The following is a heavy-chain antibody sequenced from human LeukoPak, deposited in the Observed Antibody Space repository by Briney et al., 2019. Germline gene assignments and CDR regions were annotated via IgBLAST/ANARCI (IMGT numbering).Heavy chain of an antibody. J-gene: IGHJ5*02. D-gene: IGHD3-22*01. CDR1: GGSISSYY. Sequence: SETLSLTCTVSGGSISSYYWSWIRQPPGKGLEWIGYIYYSGSTNYNPSLKSRVTISVDTSKNQFSLKLSSVTAADTAVHYCARATYYYDSSGYHWFDPWGQGTLVTVSS. V-gene: IGHV4-59*01. CDR3: ARATYYYDSSGYHWFDP. CDR2: IYYSGST.